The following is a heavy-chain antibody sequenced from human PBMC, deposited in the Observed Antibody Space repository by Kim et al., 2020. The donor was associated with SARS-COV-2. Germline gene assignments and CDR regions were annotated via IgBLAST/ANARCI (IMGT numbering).Heavy chain of an antibody. CDR1: GFTFSSYD. CDR2: IGTAGDT. D-gene: IGHD6-13*01. V-gene: IGHV3-13*01. Sequence: GGSLRLSCAASGFTFSSYDMHWVRQATGKGLEWVSAIGTAGDTYYPGSVKGRFTISRENAKNCLYLQMKILRAGDTAVYYCARGYSSSWYWAFDIWGQGTMVTVSS. J-gene: IGHJ3*02. CDR3: ARGYSSSWYWAFDI.